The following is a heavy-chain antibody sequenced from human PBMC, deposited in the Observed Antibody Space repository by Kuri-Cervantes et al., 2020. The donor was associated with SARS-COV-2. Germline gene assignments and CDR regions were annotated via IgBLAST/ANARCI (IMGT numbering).Heavy chain of an antibody. CDR3: ARSHYYDSSGYQGAFDI. V-gene: IGHV1-46*01. D-gene: IGHD3-22*01. Sequence: ASVKVSCKASGYTFTSYYMHWVRQAPGQGLEWMGIINPSGGSTSYAQEFQGRVTMTRDTSTSTVYMELSSLRSEDTAVYYCARSHYYDSSGYQGAFDIWGQGTMVTVSS. CDR2: INPSGGST. J-gene: IGHJ3*02. CDR1: GYTFTSYY.